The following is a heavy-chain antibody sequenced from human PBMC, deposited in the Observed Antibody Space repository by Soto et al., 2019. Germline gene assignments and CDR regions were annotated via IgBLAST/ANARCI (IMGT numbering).Heavy chain of an antibody. Sequence: TMSLTCSVFGGSSSSGGHYWSWILQHPGKGLECIGYIYPNGSTYYTPSLKSRVTISLDTSKNQFSLKVSSVTAADTAVYYCVRDRDRKYYFDYWGQGTLVTVSS. CDR2: IYPNGST. J-gene: IGHJ4*02. V-gene: IGHV4-31*03. CDR1: GGSSSSGGHY. CDR3: VRDRDRKYYFDY. D-gene: IGHD3-10*01.